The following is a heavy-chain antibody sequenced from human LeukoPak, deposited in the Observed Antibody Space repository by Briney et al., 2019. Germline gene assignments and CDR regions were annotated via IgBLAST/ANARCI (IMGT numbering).Heavy chain of an antibody. CDR1: GGSISSSSYY. J-gene: IGHJ4*02. Sequence: PSETLALTCTVSGGSISSSSYYWGWIRQPPGKGLEWIGSIYYSGCTYYNPSLKSRVTISVDTSKNQFSLKLSSVTAADTAVYYCARSGSRLLDYWGQGTLVTVSS. CDR2: IYYSGCT. V-gene: IGHV4-39*07. D-gene: IGHD3-10*01. CDR3: ARSGSRLLDY.